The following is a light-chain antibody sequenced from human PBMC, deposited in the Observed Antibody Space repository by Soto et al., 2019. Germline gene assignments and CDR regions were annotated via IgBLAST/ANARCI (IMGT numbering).Light chain of an antibody. CDR2: GAS. V-gene: IGKV1-39*01. J-gene: IGKJ1*01. CDR1: QSITIY. Sequence: DIQMTQSPSSLSASVGDRVTITCRASQSITIYLNWYQQQPGKAPRLLIYGASTLQTGVTSRFSGSGSMTDFTLTISDLQPEDFSTYYCQQTSTAPRTFGQGTKVDI. CDR3: QQTSTAPRT.